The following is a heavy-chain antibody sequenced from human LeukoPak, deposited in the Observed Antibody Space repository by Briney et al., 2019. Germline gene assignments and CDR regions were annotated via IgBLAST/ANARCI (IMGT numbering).Heavy chain of an antibody. D-gene: IGHD2-15*01. CDR3: ATARGSANYYMDV. Sequence: ASVKVSCKVSGYTLTELSMRWVRQALGKGLEWMGGFDPEDGETIYAQKFQGRVTMTEDTSTDTAYMELSSLRSEDTAVYYCATARGSANYYMDVWGKGTTVTVSS. CDR2: FDPEDGET. V-gene: IGHV1-24*01. J-gene: IGHJ6*03. CDR1: GYTLTELS.